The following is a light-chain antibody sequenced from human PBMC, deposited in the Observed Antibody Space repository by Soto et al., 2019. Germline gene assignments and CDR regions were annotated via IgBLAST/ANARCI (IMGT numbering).Light chain of an antibody. V-gene: IGKV1-17*01. CDR2: AAS. Sequence: QMTQSPSSLSASVGDRVTSTCPASQSISNYLNWYQQKLGKAPKRLIYAASNLQGGVPSRFSGSGSETEFTLTISSLQPEEFATYYCLQYNAFPVTFGQGTKVDIK. J-gene: IGKJ1*01. CDR1: QSISNY. CDR3: LQYNAFPVT.